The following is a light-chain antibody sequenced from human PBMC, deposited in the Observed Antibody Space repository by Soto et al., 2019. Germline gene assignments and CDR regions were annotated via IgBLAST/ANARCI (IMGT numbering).Light chain of an antibody. CDR2: SND. J-gene: IGLJ2*01. CDR1: TSNIGTNT. Sequence: VLTQSPSASGTPGQRVSISCSGSTSNIGTNTVSWYQHVPGTAPKLLIYSNDQRPSAVPGRFSGSKSGTSASLAISGLLSEDEADYYCATWDDCLNVVFGGGTKLTVL. CDR3: ATWDDCLNVV. V-gene: IGLV1-44*01.